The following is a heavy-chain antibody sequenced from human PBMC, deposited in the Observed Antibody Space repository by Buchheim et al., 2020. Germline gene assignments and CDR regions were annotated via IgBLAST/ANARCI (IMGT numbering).Heavy chain of an antibody. CDR3: AKGQFVRKGYFDY. J-gene: IGHJ4*02. D-gene: IGHD6-6*01. CDR1: GFTFNTYV. CDR2: ISSTGSST. Sequence: EVQLLESGGGLVQPGGSLRLSCAASGFTFNTYVMNWVRQAPGKGLQWVSSISSTGSSTYYADSVKGRFTISRDNSKNTLALQMNSLRADDTAVYYCAKGQFVRKGYFDYWGQGAL. V-gene: IGHV3-23*01.